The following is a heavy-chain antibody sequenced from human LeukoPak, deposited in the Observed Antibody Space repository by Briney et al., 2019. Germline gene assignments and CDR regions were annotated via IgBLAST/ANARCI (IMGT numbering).Heavy chain of an antibody. CDR1: GFTFSSYA. CDR3: ARDRGGATDYFAY. V-gene: IGHV3-30-3*01. Sequence: GRSLRLSCAASGFTFSSYAMHWVRQAPGKGLEWVAVISYDGSNKYYADSVKGRFTISRDNSKNTLYLQMNSLRAEDTAVYYCARDRGGATDYFAYGGKGPLVTVSS. D-gene: IGHD1-26*01. J-gene: IGHJ4*02. CDR2: ISYDGSNK.